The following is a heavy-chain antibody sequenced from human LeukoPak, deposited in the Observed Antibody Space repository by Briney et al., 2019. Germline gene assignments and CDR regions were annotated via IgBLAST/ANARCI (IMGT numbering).Heavy chain of an antibody. CDR3: ARGGPTDTYYYGSGSCYNWFDP. CDR2: SNWNGCST. D-gene: IGHD3-10*01. J-gene: IGHJ5*02. Sequence: PGGSLRPSCPACGFTPDEYGMSWVRQPRAKGREWVGGSNWNGCSTGYADSVTGGSTISRDNAKNSLYLQMNSLRAEDTALYNCARGGPTDTYYYGSGSCYNWFDPWGQGTLVTVSS. CDR1: GFTPDEYG. V-gene: IGHV3-20*01.